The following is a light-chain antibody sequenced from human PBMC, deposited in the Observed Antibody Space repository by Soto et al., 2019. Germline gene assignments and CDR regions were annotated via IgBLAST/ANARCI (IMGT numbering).Light chain of an antibody. CDR3: QSYDSTLSARYV. Sequence: QSVLTQPSSVSGAPGQRVTISCTGSSSNIGAGYDVHWYQQRPGTAPKLLIFGNINRPPGVPDRFSGSKSGTSASLAITGLQAEDEGDYYCQSYDSTLSARYVFGTGTKVTVL. CDR1: SSNIGAGYD. CDR2: GNI. J-gene: IGLJ1*01. V-gene: IGLV1-40*01.